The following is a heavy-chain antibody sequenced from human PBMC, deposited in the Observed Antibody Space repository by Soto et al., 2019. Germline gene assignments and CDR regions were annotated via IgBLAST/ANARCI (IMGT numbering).Heavy chain of an antibody. CDR3: LGTPEKRYCTNGVCYFTRFQH. J-gene: IGHJ1*01. Sequence: EVQLLESGGGLVQPGGSLRLSCAASGFTFSSYAMSWVRQAPGKGLEWVSAISGSGGSTYYADSVKGRFTISRDNSKNTLYLQMNSLRAEDTAVYYCLGTPEKRYCTNGVCYFTRFQHWGQGTLVTVSS. D-gene: IGHD2-8*01. V-gene: IGHV3-23*01. CDR2: ISGSGGST. CDR1: GFTFSSYA.